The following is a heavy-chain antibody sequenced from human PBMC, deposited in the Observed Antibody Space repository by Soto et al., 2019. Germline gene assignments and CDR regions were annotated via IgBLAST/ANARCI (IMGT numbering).Heavy chain of an antibody. CDR3: AASRGFDSSGYSGYYYGLDV. V-gene: IGHV3-9*01. Sequence: EVQLVESGGGLVQPGRSLRLSCAASGFTFDDYAMHWVLQRPGRGLEWVSGITWNSDEIGYPDSLKGLFSISRDNAKKYLYLQMKSLRPDDTALYYCAASRGFDSSGYSGYYYGLDVWGQVTTVTVSS. D-gene: IGHD3-22*01. CDR1: GFTFDDYA. CDR2: ITWNSDEI. J-gene: IGHJ6*02.